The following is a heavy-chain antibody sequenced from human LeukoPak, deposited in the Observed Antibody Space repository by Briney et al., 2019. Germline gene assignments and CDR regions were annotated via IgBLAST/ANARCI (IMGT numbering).Heavy chain of an antibody. CDR3: ATGYRCSSSNCYGYYYYYMVV. Sequence: GASVKVSCKASGGTFSSYAISWVRQAPGQGLEWMGRIIPILGIANYAQKFQGRATMTADTSTDTAYMELSSLRSEDTAVYYCATGYRCSSSNCYGYYYYYMVVWGKGTTVTVSS. V-gene: IGHV1-69*04. CDR1: GGTFSSYA. J-gene: IGHJ6*03. D-gene: IGHD2-2*01. CDR2: IIPILGIA.